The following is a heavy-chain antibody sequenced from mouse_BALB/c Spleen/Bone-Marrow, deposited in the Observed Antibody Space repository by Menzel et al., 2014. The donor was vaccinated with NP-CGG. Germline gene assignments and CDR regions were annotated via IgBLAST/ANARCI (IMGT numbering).Heavy chain of an antibody. V-gene: IGHV5-9-2*01. J-gene: IGHJ3*01. D-gene: IGHD2-4*01. Sequence: EVQLVESGGGLVKSGGSLKLSCAASGFTFNNYGMSWVRQTPEKRLEWVATISGGGSYTFYPDSVKGRFTISRDNAKNDLYLQLSSLRSEDTVLYYCARHAYYDQTEVSFVYWGQGTLVTVSA. CDR1: GFTFNNYG. CDR3: ARHAYYDQTEVSFVY. CDR2: ISGGGSYT.